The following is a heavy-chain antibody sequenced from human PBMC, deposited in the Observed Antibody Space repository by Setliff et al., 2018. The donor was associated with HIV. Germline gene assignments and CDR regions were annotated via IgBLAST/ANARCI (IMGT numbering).Heavy chain of an antibody. CDR2: IYHSGST. CDR3: AISYYYGSGIPGYYFDY. Sequence: SETLSLTCAVSGGSISSSNWWSWVRQSPGKGLEWIGEIYHSGSTDYNPSLKSRVTISVDKSRNQFSLKLSSVTAADTAVYYCAISYYYGSGIPGYYFDYWGQGTLVTVSS. CDR1: GGSISSSNW. J-gene: IGHJ4*02. D-gene: IGHD3-10*01. V-gene: IGHV4-4*02.